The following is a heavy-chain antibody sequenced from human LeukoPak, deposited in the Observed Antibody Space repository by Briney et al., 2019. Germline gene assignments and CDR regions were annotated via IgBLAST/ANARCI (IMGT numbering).Heavy chain of an antibody. Sequence: ASVKVSCKASGYTFTNYEINWVRQGTGQGLEWLGWMNPSSGNTGYAQKFQGRVTMTRDTSISTAYMELSSLRSEDTAVYYCASILTGYSYYYGMDVWGQGTTVTVSS. J-gene: IGHJ6*02. CDR1: GYTFTNYE. D-gene: IGHD3-9*01. CDR2: MNPSSGNT. CDR3: ASILTGYSYYYGMDV. V-gene: IGHV1-8*01.